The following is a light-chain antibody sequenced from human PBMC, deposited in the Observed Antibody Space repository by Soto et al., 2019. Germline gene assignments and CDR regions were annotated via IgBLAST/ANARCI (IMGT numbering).Light chain of an antibody. CDR3: SSYTSSSTLL. V-gene: IGLV2-14*01. Sequence: QSALTQPRSVSGSPGQSITFSCTGTSNDIGGYNYVSWYQQHPGKAPKLMIFDVSNRPSGVSYRFSGSKSGNTASLTISGLQAEDEADYYCSSYTSSSTLLFGGGTKVTVL. CDR1: SNDIGGYNY. CDR2: DVS. J-gene: IGLJ2*01.